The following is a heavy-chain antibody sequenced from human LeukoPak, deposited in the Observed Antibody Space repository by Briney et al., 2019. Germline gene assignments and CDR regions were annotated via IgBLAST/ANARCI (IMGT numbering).Heavy chain of an antibody. CDR2: ISWNSGSI. CDR1: GFTFDDYA. V-gene: IGHV3-9*01. D-gene: IGHD1-26*01. J-gene: IGHJ4*02. CDR3: AKDISGSYEIGG. Sequence: PGGSLRLSCAASGFTFDDYAMHWVRQAPGKGLEWVSGISWNSGSIGYADSVKGRFTISRDNAKNSLYLQMNSLRAEDTALYYCAKDISGSYEIGGWGQGTLVTVSS.